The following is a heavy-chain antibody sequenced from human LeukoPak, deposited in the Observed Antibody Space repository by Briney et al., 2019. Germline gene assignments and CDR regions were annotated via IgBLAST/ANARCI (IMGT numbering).Heavy chain of an antibody. J-gene: IGHJ4*02. V-gene: IGHV4-4*07. CDR3: ANGGNSESYFED. Sequence: SETLSLTCTVSGASIDTYYWSWVRQPAGKGLEWIGRMYTRGRTHYSPSLESRLTMSVDTSKNQFSLKLTSVTAADTAVYYCANGGNSESYFEDWGQGTLVTVSS. CDR2: MYTRGRT. D-gene: IGHD1-26*01. CDR1: GASIDTYY.